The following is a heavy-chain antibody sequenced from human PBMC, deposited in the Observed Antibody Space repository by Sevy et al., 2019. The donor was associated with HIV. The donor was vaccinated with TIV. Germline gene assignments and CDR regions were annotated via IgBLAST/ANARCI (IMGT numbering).Heavy chain of an antibody. J-gene: IGHJ4*02. CDR3: ARGITAMVTGFDY. V-gene: IGHV4-59*13. D-gene: IGHD5-18*01. CDR1: GGSISSYY. CDR2: IYYSGST. Sequence: SETLSLTCTVSGGSISSYYWSWIRQPPGKGLEWIGYIYYSGSTNYNPSLKSRVTISVDTSKNQFSLKLSSVTAADTAVYYCARGITAMVTGFDYWGQGTLVTVSS.